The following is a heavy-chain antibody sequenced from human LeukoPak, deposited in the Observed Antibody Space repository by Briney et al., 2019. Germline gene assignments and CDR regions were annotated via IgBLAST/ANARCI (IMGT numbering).Heavy chain of an antibody. Sequence: ASVKASCKASGYTFTNYGISWVRQAPGQGLELMGWISAYNGNTNYAQKLQGRVTMTTDTSTSTAYMELRSLRSDDTAVYYCARGGFGEFIADFDYWGQGTLVTVSS. CDR1: GYTFTNYG. D-gene: IGHD3-10*01. J-gene: IGHJ4*02. CDR2: ISAYNGNT. CDR3: ARGGFGEFIADFDY. V-gene: IGHV1-18*01.